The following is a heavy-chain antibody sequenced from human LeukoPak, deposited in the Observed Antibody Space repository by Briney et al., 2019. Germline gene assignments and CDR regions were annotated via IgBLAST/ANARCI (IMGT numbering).Heavy chain of an antibody. V-gene: IGHV1-2*02. CDR3: ARDRSASGWELLDY. CDR2: INPNSGGT. J-gene: IGHJ4*02. Sequence: ASVKVSRKASGYTFTGYYMHWVRQAPGQGLEWMGWINPNSGGTNYAQKFQGRVTMTRDTSISTAYMELSRLRSDDTAVYYCARDRSASGWELLDYWGQGTLVTVSS. D-gene: IGHD1-26*01. CDR1: GYTFTGYY.